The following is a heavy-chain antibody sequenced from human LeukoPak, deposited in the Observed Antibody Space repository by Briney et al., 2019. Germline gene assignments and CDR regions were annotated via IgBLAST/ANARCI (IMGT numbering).Heavy chain of an antibody. D-gene: IGHD3-10*01. CDR2: ISYDGSNK. V-gene: IGHV3-30-3*01. CDR3: ARAKESYYYGSGSPVNY. CDR1: GFTFSSYA. Sequence: PGRSLRLSCAASGFTFSSYAMHWVRQAPGKGLEWVAVISYDGSNKYYADSVKGRFTISRDNSKNTLYLQMNSLRAEDTAVYYCARAKESYYYGSGSPVNYWGQGTLVTVSS. J-gene: IGHJ4*02.